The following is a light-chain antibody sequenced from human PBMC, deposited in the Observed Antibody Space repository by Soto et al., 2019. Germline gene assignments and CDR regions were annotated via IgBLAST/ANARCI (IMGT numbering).Light chain of an antibody. CDR1: QSVLHSSNNKNY. V-gene: IGKV4-1*01. J-gene: IGKJ1*01. Sequence: DIVMTQSPDSLAVSLGERATINCKSSQSVLHSSNNKNYLAWYQQRPGQSPKLLIYWASTRDTGVCDRFSGGGSETDFTLTISRLQAEDVAVYYCQQYYDTPRTFGQGTKVEIK. CDR2: WAS. CDR3: QQYYDTPRT.